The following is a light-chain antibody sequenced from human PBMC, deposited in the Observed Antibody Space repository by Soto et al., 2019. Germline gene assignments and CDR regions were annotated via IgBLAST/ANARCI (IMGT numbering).Light chain of an antibody. Sequence: DIQMTQSPSTLSAFVGDRVTITCRASQSISPWLAWYQQKPGKVPKLLIHKTSSLESGVPSRFSGSGSGTEFDLNISILQPDDFAAYYGYQYYTYSWTFVQGTMVEIK. CDR3: YQYYTYSWT. V-gene: IGKV1-5*03. J-gene: IGKJ1*01. CDR1: QSISPW. CDR2: KTS.